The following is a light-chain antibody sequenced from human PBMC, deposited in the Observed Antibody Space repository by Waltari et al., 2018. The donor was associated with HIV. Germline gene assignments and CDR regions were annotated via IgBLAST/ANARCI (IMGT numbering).Light chain of an antibody. V-gene: IGLV2-8*01. Sequence: QSALTQPPSASGSPGQSVTISCTGSSSDVGGYNYVSWYQQYPGKAPKLMISEVTKRPSGVPDRFSGSKSGNTASLTVSGLRAEDEAEYYCSSYAGYNILVFGGGTKLTVL. CDR1: SSDVGGYNY. J-gene: IGLJ2*01. CDR3: SSYAGYNILV. CDR2: EVT.